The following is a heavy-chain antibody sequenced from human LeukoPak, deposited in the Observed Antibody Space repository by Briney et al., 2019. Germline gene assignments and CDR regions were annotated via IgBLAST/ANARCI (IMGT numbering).Heavy chain of an antibody. Sequence: GGSLRLSCAASGFTFSGYAMSWVRQAPGKGLEWISAISGSGGSTHYADSVKGRFTISRDNSKNMLYLQMSSLRAEDTAVYYCAKDRLVYSGRDYMYYYYGMDVWGQGTTLTVSS. CDR1: GFTFSGYA. J-gene: IGHJ6*02. D-gene: IGHD5-12*01. CDR2: ISGSGGST. CDR3: AKDRLVYSGRDYMYYYYGMDV. V-gene: IGHV3-23*01.